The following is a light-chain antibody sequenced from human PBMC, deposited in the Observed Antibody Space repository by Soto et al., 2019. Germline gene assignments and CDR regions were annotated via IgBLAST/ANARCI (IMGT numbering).Light chain of an antibody. J-gene: IGKJ2*01. CDR3: QHRSNWRMYT. CDR2: DTS. V-gene: IGKV3-11*01. Sequence: ELVLTQSPATLSLSPGERATLSCRASQSVAGYLAWYQQKPGKGPRLLIYDTSKRATGAPPRFSGSGSGTDFTLTISSLEHEDFAIYYCQHRSNWRMYTFGQGTKLEIK. CDR1: QSVAGY.